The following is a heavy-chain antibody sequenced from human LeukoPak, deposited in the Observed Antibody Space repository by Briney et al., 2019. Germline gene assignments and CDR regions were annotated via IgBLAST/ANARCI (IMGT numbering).Heavy chain of an antibody. D-gene: IGHD2-2*01. CDR1: GGSISSYY. V-gene: IGHV4-59*01. J-gene: IGHJ4*02. CDR3: AREGDASGYFDY. CDR2: IYYSGST. Sequence: SETLSLTCIVSGGSISSYYWSWIRQPPGKGLEWIGYIYYSGSTNYNPSLKSRVTISVDTSKNQFSLKLSSVTAADTAVYYCAREGDASGYFDYWGQGTLVTVSS.